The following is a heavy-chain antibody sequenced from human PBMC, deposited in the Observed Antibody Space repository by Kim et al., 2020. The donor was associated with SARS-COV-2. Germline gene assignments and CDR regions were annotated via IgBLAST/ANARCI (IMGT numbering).Heavy chain of an antibody. CDR3: ARGLPPTPRLRVVVVAATRGSGLTNAFDI. D-gene: IGHD2-15*01. V-gene: IGHV4-34*01. Sequence: SETLSLTCAVYGGSFSGYYWSWIRQPPGKGLEWIGEINHSGSTNYNPSLKSRVTISVDTSKNQFSLKLSSVTAADTAVYYCARGLPPTPRLRVVVVAATRGSGLTNAFDIWGQGTMVTVSS. CDR1: GGSFSGYY. CDR2: INHSGST. J-gene: IGHJ3*02.